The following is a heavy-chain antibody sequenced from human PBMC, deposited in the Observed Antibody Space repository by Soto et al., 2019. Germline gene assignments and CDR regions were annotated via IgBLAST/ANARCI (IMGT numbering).Heavy chain of an antibody. Sequence: SETLSLPCAIYKSSLGAFHWTWIRQPPGKGLEWIGELIHGGSTNYNPSLKSRVTFSLDTSRSQFSLHLMSVTAADSAVYYCARSPLSYDYVRQTWREVGDSFDVWGRGTSVTVSS. CDR2: LIHGGST. V-gene: IGHV4-34*12. D-gene: IGHD3-10*02. CDR1: KSSLGAFH. J-gene: IGHJ3*01. CDR3: ARSPLSYDYVRQTWREVGDSFDV.